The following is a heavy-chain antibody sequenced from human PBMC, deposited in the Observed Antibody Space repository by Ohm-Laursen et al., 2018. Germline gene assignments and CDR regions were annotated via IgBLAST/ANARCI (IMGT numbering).Heavy chain of an antibody. Sequence: SSLTASCKASGYTFTGYYMHSVRQAPGQGLGWMGWINPNSGGTNYAQKFQGRVTMTRDTSISTAYMELSRLRSDDTAVYYCATALKWAFDIWGQGTMVTVSS. V-gene: IGHV1-2*02. CDR1: GYTFTGYY. CDR2: INPNSGGT. J-gene: IGHJ3*02. D-gene: IGHD2-8*01. CDR3: ATALKWAFDI.